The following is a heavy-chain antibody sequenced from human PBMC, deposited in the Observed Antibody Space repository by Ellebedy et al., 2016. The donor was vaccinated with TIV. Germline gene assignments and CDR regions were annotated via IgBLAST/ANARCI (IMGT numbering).Heavy chain of an antibody. CDR1: GFTFTPYA. J-gene: IGHJ3*02. D-gene: IGHD7-27*01. CDR3: ARDMAWGNERVNDALDI. V-gene: IGHV3-48*04. CDR2: ISGSSLTI. Sequence: GESLKISCAASGFTFTPYAMNWVRQAPGKGLEWVSYISGSSLTIYYADSVEGRFTISRDNAENSLYLQMTSLRADDTAVYYCARDMAWGNERVNDALDIWGQGTMVTVSP.